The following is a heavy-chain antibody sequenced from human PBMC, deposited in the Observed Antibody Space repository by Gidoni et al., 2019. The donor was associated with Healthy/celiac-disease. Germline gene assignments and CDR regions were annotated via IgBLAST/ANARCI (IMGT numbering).Heavy chain of an antibody. CDR3: TTGSSLYYYDSSGYFRY. V-gene: IGHV3-15*01. D-gene: IGHD3-22*01. CDR2: IKSKTDGGTT. Sequence: EVQLVESGGGLVKPGGSLRLSCAASGFTFSNAWMSWVRQAPGKGLEWVGRIKSKTDGGTTDYAAPVKGRFTISRDDSKNTLYLQMNSLKTEDTAVYYCTTGSSLYYYDSSGYFRYWGQGTLVTVSS. CDR1: GFTFSNAW. J-gene: IGHJ4*02.